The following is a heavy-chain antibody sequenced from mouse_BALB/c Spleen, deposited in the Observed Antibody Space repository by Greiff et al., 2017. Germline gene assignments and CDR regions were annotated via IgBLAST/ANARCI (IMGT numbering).Heavy chain of an antibody. Sequence: EVMLVESGGDLVKPGGSLKLSCAASGFTFSSYGMSWVRQTPDKRLEWVATISSGGSYTYYPDSVKGRFTISRDNAKNTLYLQMSSLKSEDTAMYYGARHAGGFDYWGQGTTLTVSS. J-gene: IGHJ2*01. V-gene: IGHV5-6*02. CDR1: GFTFSSYG. CDR2: ISSGGSYT. CDR3: ARHAGGFDY.